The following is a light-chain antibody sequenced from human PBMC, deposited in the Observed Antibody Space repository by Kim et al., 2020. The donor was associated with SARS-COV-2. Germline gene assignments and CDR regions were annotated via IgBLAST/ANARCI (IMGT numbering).Light chain of an antibody. CDR3: QVWDSSSDHRV. CDR2: YDR. CDR1: NIGSKS. J-gene: IGLJ3*02. V-gene: IGLV3-21*04. Sequence: APGKTARITCGGNNIGSKSVHWYQQKPGQAPVLVIHYDRDRPSGIPERFSGSNSGNTATLTISRVEAGDEADYYFQVWDSSSDHRVFGGGTQLTVL.